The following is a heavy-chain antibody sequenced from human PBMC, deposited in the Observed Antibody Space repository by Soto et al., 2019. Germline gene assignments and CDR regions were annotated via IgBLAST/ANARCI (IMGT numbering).Heavy chain of an antibody. CDR1: GGSFSGYY. CDR3: ARGKYCSGSYIPHVDY. V-gene: IGHV4-34*01. J-gene: IGHJ4*02. Sequence: QVQLQQWGAGLLKPSETLSLTCAVYGGSFSGYYWSWIRQPPGTGLEWIGEINHSGSTNYNPSLKIRVTITVDTSKNQFPLQRSSVPAADTAVYYCARGKYCSGSYIPHVDYWGQGTLFTVYS. D-gene: IGHD3-10*01. CDR2: INHSGST.